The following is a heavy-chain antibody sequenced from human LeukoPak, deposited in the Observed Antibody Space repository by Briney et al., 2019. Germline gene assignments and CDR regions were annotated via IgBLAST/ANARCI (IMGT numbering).Heavy chain of an antibody. J-gene: IGHJ4*02. CDR3: ASSWREGGPFDY. CDR2: INHSGST. CDR1: GGSFSGYY. V-gene: IGHV4-34*01. Sequence: SETLSLTCAVYGGSFSGYYWSWIRQPPGKGLEWIGEINHSGSTNYNPSLKSRVTISVDKSKNQFSLKLSSVTAADTAVYYCASSWREGGPFDYWGQGTLVTVSS. D-gene: IGHD1-1*01.